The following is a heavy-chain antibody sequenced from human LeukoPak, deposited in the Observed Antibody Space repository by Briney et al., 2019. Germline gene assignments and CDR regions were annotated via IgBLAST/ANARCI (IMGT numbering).Heavy chain of an antibody. J-gene: IGHJ5*02. V-gene: IGHV4-34*01. Sequence: PSETLSLTCAVYGGSFSGYYWSWIRQPPGKGLEWIGEINHSGSTNYNPSLKSRVTISVDTSKNQFSLKLSSVTAADTAVYYCARGQRRIVVVPAAHPNWFDPWGQGTLVTVSS. CDR2: INHSGST. D-gene: IGHD2-2*01. CDR1: GGSFSGYY. CDR3: ARGQRRIVVVPAAHPNWFDP.